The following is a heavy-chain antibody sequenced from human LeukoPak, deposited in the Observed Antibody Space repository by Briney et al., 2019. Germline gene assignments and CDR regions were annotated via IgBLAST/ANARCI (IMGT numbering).Heavy chain of an antibody. CDR1: GFTFSSYS. V-gene: IGHV3-48*01. J-gene: IGHJ3*02. D-gene: IGHD2-2*02. CDR3: ARDVGYCSSTSCYNDAFDT. Sequence: GGSLRLSCAASGFTFSSYSMNWVRQAPGKGLEWVSYISSSSSTIYYADSVKGRFTISRDNAKNSLYLQMNSLRAEDTAVYYCARDVGYCSSTSCYNDAFDTWGQGTMVTVSS. CDR2: ISSSSSTI.